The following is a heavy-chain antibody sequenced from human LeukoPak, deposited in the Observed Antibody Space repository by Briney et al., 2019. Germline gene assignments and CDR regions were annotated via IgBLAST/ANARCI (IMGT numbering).Heavy chain of an antibody. CDR3: ASSSSGWYYFDY. CDR1: GFTFSSYS. V-gene: IGHV3-21*01. Sequence: GGSLRLSCAASGFTFSSYSMNWVRQAPGKGLEWVSSISSSSSCIYYADSVKGRFTISRDNAKNSLYLQMNSLRAEDTAVYYCASSSSGWYYFDYWGQGTLVTVSS. CDR2: ISSSSSCI. J-gene: IGHJ4*02. D-gene: IGHD6-19*01.